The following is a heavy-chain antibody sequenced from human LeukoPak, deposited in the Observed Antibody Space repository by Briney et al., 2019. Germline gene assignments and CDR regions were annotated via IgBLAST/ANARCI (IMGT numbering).Heavy chain of an antibody. CDR1: GGSISSYY. J-gene: IGHJ5*02. Sequence: PSETLSLTCTVSGGSISSYYWSWIRQPPGKGLEWIGYIYYSGSTNYNPSRKSRVTISVDTSKNQFSLKLSSVTAADTAVYYCAGLRYCSSTSCYGWFDPWGQGTLITVSS. CDR2: IYYSGST. D-gene: IGHD2-2*01. CDR3: AGLRYCSSTSCYGWFDP. V-gene: IGHV4-59*01.